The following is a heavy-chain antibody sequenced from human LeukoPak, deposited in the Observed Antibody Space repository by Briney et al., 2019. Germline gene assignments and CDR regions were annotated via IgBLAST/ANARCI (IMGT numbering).Heavy chain of an antibody. Sequence: PGGSLRLSCAASGFTFSSYWMSWVRQAPGKGLEWVANIKQDGSEKYYVDSVKGRFTISRDNAKNSLYLQMNSLRAEDTAVYYCARNYDFWSGYYAGDDAFDIWGQGTMVTVSS. CDR3: ARNYDFWSGYYAGDDAFDI. J-gene: IGHJ3*02. CDR1: GFTFSSYW. V-gene: IGHV3-7*01. CDR2: IKQDGSEK. D-gene: IGHD3-3*01.